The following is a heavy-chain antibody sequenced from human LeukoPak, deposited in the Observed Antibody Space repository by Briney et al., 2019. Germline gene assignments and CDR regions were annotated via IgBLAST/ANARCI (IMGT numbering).Heavy chain of an antibody. J-gene: IGHJ4*02. CDR3: TRGGITMHVDY. CDR2: IRSKAYGGTT. V-gene: IGHV3-49*03. CDR1: GFTFGDYA. Sequence: HPGGSLRLSCTASGFTFGDYAMSWFRQAPGKGLEWVGFIRSKAYGGTTEYAASVKGRYTISRDDSKSIAYLQMNSLKTEDTAVYYCTRGGITMHVDYWGQGTLVTVSS. D-gene: IGHD3-10*01.